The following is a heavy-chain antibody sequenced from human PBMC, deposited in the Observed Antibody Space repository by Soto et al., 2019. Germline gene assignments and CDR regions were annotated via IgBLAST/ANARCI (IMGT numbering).Heavy chain of an antibody. Sequence: EVQLVESGGGFVQPGGSLRLSCAASGFIFSTYWMHWVRQVPGKGLVCVSRINGDGSTVHYADSARGRFTISRDNAKNTLYLQMNTLRVEDTAVYYCARRLQGVGTYDFWGQGILVTVSS. CDR1: GFIFSTYW. V-gene: IGHV3-74*01. J-gene: IGHJ4*02. CDR2: INGDGSTV. D-gene: IGHD3-10*01. CDR3: ARRLQGVGTYDF.